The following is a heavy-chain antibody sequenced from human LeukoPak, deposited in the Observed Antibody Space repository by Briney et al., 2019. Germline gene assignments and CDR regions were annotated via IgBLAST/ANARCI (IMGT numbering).Heavy chain of an antibody. D-gene: IGHD3-10*01. CDR2: INHSGST. CDR1: GGSFSGYY. J-gene: IGHJ4*02. CDR3: ARGGGLWFGELSFDY. V-gene: IGHV4-34*01. Sequence: SETLSLTCAVYGGSFSGYYWSWIRQPPGKGLEWIGEINHSGSTNYNPYLKSRVTISVDTSKNQFSLKLSSVTAADTAVYYCARGGGLWFGELSFDYWGQGTLVTVSS.